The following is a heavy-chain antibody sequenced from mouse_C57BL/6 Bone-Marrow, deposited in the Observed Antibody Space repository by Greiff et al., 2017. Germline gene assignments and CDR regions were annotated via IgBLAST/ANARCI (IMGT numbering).Heavy chain of an antibody. D-gene: IGHD2-1*01. CDR3: ARRRVMGGDYAMDY. CDR2: IDPSDSET. Sequence: QVQLQQPGAELVRPGSSVKLSCKASGYTFTSYWMHWVKQRPIQGLEWIGNIDPSDSETHYNQKFKDKATLTVDKSSSTAYMQLSSLTSEDSAVYDCARRRVMGGDYAMDYWGQGTSVTVSS. CDR1: GYTFTSYW. V-gene: IGHV1-52*01. J-gene: IGHJ4*01.